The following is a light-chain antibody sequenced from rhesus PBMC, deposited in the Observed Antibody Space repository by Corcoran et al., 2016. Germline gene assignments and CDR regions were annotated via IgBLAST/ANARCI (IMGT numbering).Light chain of an antibody. Sequence: EIVMTQSPATLSLSPGERATLSCRASQSVTRNLAWYQQKPGQAPKLHIYGASSRATGIPERFSGRGSGTDFTLIISSLEPEDVGVYYCQQGYSWPLTFGGGTKVELK. J-gene: IGKJ4*01. CDR3: QQGYSWPLT. CDR2: GAS. V-gene: IGKV3-42*01. CDR1: QSVTRN.